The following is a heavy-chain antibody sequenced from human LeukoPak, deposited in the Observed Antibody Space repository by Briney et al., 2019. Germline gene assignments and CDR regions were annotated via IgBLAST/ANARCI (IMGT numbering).Heavy chain of an antibody. Sequence: GGSLSLSCATSRFIFSIYAMKWVRPAPEKGLEWVSGISDWGGYTNYEDGVKGRFTISKDSAKNTLYLQMNSLRAEDMGVYYCAKLRYSGSLKGALDIWGQGTMVTVSS. CDR3: AKLRYSGSLKGALDI. V-gene: IGHV3-23*01. D-gene: IGHD1-26*01. J-gene: IGHJ3*02. CDR1: RFIFSIYA. CDR2: ISDWGGYT.